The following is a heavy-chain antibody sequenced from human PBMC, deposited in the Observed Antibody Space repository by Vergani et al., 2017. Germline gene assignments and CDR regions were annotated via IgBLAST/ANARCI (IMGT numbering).Heavy chain of an antibody. Sequence: QVQLVESGGGVVQPGGSLRLSCAASGFTFSSYGMHWVRQAPGKGLEWVAFIRYDGSNKYYADSVKGRFTISRDNSKNTLYLQMNSLRAEDTAVYYCAKGPYYYGSGIYYSSGGAFDIWGQGTMVTVSS. V-gene: IGHV3-30*02. CDR1: GFTFSSYG. J-gene: IGHJ3*02. CDR3: AKGPYYYGSGIYYSSGGAFDI. D-gene: IGHD3-10*01. CDR2: IRYDGSNK.